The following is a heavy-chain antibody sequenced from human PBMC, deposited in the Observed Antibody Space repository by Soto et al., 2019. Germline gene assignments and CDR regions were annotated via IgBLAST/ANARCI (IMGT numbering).Heavy chain of an antibody. J-gene: IGHJ2*01. Sequence: QVQLVESGGGLVKPGGSLRLSCAASGFTFSDYYMSWIRQAPGKGLEWVSYISSSGSTIYYADSVKGRFTISRDNAKNSLYLQMNSLRAEDTSVYYCASAYCGGDCYFRYFDLWGRGTLVTVSS. D-gene: IGHD2-21*02. V-gene: IGHV3-11*01. CDR1: GFTFSDYY. CDR3: ASAYCGGDCYFRYFDL. CDR2: ISSSGSTI.